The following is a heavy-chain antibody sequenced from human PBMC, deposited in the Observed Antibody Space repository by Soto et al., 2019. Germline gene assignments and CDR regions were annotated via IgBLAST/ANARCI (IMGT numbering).Heavy chain of an antibody. Sequence: QLQLVQSAAEVKKPGASVRVSCKAYGYPFIKYGISWIRQSPEQGLEWMGWIKVDSGYTNYAQKFQGRVTMTADTSSDTAFMELRSLRLDDTAVYIFATSYDTVFDPWGQGTLVSVSS. CDR1: GYPFIKYG. V-gene: IGHV1-18*04. CDR3: ATSYDTVFDP. CDR2: IKVDSGYT. D-gene: IGHD3-9*01. J-gene: IGHJ5*02.